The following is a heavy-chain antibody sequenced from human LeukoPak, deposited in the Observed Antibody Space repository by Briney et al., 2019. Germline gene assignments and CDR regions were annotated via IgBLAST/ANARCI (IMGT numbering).Heavy chain of an antibody. CDR3: AREVAYYGSGRSIDY. J-gene: IGHJ4*02. CDR2: INSDGSST. Sequence: GGSLRLSCAASGFTFSSYWMHWVRQAPGKGLVWVSRINSDGSSTSYADSVKGRFTISRDNAKNTLYLQMNSLRAEDTAVYYCAREVAYYGSGRSIDYWGQGTLVTVSS. CDR1: GFTFSSYW. V-gene: IGHV3-74*01. D-gene: IGHD3-10*01.